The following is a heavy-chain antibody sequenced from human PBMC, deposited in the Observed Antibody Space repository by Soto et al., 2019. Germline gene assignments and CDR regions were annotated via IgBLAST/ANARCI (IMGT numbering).Heavy chain of an antibody. Sequence: PSETLSLTCAFYGWSFSGYYWSWVRQTPGKGLEWIAEIYHAGSTNYNPSLKSRVTISVDKSKNQFSLKLSSVTAADTAVYYCARAAATTPVNYFDYWGQGTLVTVPQ. J-gene: IGHJ4*02. CDR3: ARAAATTPVNYFDY. D-gene: IGHD6-13*01. CDR2: IYHAGST. V-gene: IGHV4-34*01. CDR1: GWSFSGYY.